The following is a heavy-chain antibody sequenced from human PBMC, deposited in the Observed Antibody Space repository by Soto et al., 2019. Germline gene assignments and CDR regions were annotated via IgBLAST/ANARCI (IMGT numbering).Heavy chain of an antibody. V-gene: IGHV3-30*18. Sequence: GGSLRLSCAASGFTFSSFGMHWVRQAPGKGLEWVAVISYDGSNKYYSDSVKGRFTISRDNAKNTLYLQMNSLRAEDTAVYYCAKDLTWNQADYWGQGALVTVSS. CDR2: ISYDGSNK. CDR1: GFTFSSFG. CDR3: AKDLTWNQADY. J-gene: IGHJ4*02. D-gene: IGHD1-1*01.